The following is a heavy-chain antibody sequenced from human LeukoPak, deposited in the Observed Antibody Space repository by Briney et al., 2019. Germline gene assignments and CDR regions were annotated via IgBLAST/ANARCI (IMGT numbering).Heavy chain of an antibody. D-gene: IGHD2-15*01. CDR1: GDSFTRNSVT. V-gene: IGHV6-1*01. CDR3: TSTRPRYCSRGRCYVFDY. J-gene: IGHJ4*02. Sequence: SQTLSLTCAISGDSFTRNSVTWNSIRQSPSRGLEWLGRTYYRSKWYNDYAVSVKSRITISPDTSKNQFSLQLNSVTPEDTSVYFCTSTRPRYCSRGRCYVFDYWGQGTPVTVSS. CDR2: TYYRSKWYN.